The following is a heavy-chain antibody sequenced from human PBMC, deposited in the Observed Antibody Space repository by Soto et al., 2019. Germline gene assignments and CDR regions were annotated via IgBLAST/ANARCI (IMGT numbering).Heavy chain of an antibody. Sequence: ASVKVSCKASGYSFTNNDASWLRQSTGQGLEWMGWMNPGSGDTGYAQKFQGRVTMTRDISIATAYMELSSLRSDDTAIYYCARMETFGSLNWFDPWGQGTLVTVSS. CDR2: MNPGSGDT. V-gene: IGHV1-8*01. CDR1: GYSFTNND. D-gene: IGHD3-16*01. CDR3: ARMETFGSLNWFDP. J-gene: IGHJ5*02.